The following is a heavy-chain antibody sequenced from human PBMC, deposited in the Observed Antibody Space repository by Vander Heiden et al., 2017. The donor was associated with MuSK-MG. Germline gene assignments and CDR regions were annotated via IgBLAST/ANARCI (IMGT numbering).Heavy chain of an antibody. Sequence: SSYGMHWVRQAPGKGLEWVAVIWYDGSNKYYADSVKGRFTISRDNSKNTLYLQMNSLRAEDTAVYYCARDVGYCSSTICQSYGMDVWGQGTTVTVS. CDR2: IWYDGSNK. J-gene: IGHJ6*02. D-gene: IGHD2-2*01. CDR1: SSYG. CDR3: ARDVGYCSSTICQSYGMDV. V-gene: IGHV3-33*01.